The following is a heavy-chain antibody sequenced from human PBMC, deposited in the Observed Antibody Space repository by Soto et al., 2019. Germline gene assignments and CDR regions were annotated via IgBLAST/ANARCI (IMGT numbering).Heavy chain of an antibody. Sequence: SVKVSCKASGGTFSSYTISWVRQAPGQGLEWMGRIIPILGIANYAQKFQGRVTITADKSTSTAYMELSSLRSEDTAVYYCARSFYTGYSSSWYYFDYWGQGTLVTVSS. V-gene: IGHV1-69*02. CDR3: ARSFYTGYSSSWYYFDY. D-gene: IGHD6-13*01. CDR2: IIPILGIA. J-gene: IGHJ4*02. CDR1: GGTFSSYT.